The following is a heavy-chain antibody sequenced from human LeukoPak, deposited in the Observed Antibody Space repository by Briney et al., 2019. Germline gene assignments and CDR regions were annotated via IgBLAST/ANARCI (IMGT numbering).Heavy chain of an antibody. V-gene: IGHV4-4*09. CDR2: IYTSGST. J-gene: IGHJ4*02. CDR3: ARRGYDSSGYYYYFDY. D-gene: IGHD3-22*01. CDR1: GGSISSYY. Sequence: PSETLSLTCTVSGGSISSYYWSWIRQPPGKGLEWTGYIYTSGSTNYNPSLKSRVTISVDTSKNQFSLKLSSVTAADTAVYYCARRGYDSSGYYYYFDYWGQGTLVTVSS.